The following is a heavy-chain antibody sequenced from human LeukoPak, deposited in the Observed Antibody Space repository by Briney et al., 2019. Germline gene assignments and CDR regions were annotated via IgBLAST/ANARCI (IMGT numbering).Heavy chain of an antibody. Sequence: SVKVSCKASGGTFSSYAISWVRQAPGQGLEWMGGIIPIFGTANYAQKLQGRVTITADESTSTAYMELSSLRSEDTAVYYCASDGWELSDAFDIWGQGTMVSVSS. V-gene: IGHV1-69*13. J-gene: IGHJ3*02. CDR1: GGTFSSYA. D-gene: IGHD1-26*01. CDR3: ASDGWELSDAFDI. CDR2: IIPIFGTA.